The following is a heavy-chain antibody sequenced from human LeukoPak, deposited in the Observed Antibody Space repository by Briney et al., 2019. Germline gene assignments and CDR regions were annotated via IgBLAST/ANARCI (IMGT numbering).Heavy chain of an antibody. J-gene: IGHJ3*02. V-gene: IGHV4-59*08. D-gene: IGHD1-1*01. CDR3: ARVPPGERAFDI. CDR1: GGSISSYY. CDR2: IYYSGST. Sequence: SETLSLTCTVSGGSISSYYWSWIRQPPGKGLEWIGYIYYSGSTNYNPSLKSRVTISVDTSKNQFSLKLSSVTAADTAVYYCARVPPGERAFDIWGQGTMVTVSS.